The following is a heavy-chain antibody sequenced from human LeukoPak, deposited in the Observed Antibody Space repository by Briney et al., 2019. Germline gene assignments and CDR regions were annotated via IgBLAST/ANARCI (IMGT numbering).Heavy chain of an antibody. J-gene: IGHJ4*02. CDR3: ARAYYYDSSGYLSY. V-gene: IGHV1-8*01. CDR2: MNPNSGNT. Sequence: ASVKVSCKASGYTLTSYDINWVRQATGQGLEWMGWMNPNSGNTGYAQKFQGRVTMTRNTSISTAYMELSSLRSEDTAVYYCARAYYYDSSGYLSYWGQGTLVTVSS. D-gene: IGHD3-22*01. CDR1: GYTLTSYD.